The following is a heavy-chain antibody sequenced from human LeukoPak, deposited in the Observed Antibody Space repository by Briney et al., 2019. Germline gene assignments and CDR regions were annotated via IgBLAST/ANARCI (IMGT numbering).Heavy chain of an antibody. V-gene: IGHV3-33*01. J-gene: IGHJ4*02. CDR2: IWHDGTNK. CDR3: ARAAYDSSGYLTL. Sequence: PGGSLRLSCAASGFTFSSYGMHWVRQAPGKGPEWVAVIWHDGTNKYYADSVKGRFTISRDNSKNTLFLQMNSLRAEDTAIYYCARAAYDSSGYLTLWGQGTLVTVSS. D-gene: IGHD3-22*01. CDR1: GFTFSSYG.